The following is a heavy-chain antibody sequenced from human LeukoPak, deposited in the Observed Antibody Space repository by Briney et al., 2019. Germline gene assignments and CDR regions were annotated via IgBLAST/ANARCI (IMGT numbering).Heavy chain of an antibody. CDR3: ARERPPYYDFWSGYGNWFDP. V-gene: IGHV3-23*01. Sequence: PGGSLRLSCAASGFTFSSYAMSWVRQAPGKGLEWVSAISGSGGSTYYADSVKGRFTISRDNSKNTLYLQMNSLRAEDTALYYCARERPPYYDFWSGYGNWFDPWGQGTLVTVSS. CDR2: ISGSGGST. D-gene: IGHD3-3*01. CDR1: GFTFSSYA. J-gene: IGHJ5*02.